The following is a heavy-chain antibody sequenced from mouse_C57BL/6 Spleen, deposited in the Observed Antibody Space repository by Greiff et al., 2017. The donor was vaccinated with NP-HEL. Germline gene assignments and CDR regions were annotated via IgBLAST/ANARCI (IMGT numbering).Heavy chain of an antibody. CDR1: GYTFTDYY. V-gene: IGHV1-26*01. D-gene: IGHD1-1*01. Sequence: EVQLQQSGPELVKPGASVKISCKASGYTFTDYYMNWVKQSHGKSLEWIGDINPNNGGTSYNQKFKGKATLTVDKSSSTAYMELRSLTSEDSAVYYCASYYGSPLFDYWGQGTTLTVSS. CDR3: ASYYGSPLFDY. J-gene: IGHJ2*01. CDR2: INPNNGGT.